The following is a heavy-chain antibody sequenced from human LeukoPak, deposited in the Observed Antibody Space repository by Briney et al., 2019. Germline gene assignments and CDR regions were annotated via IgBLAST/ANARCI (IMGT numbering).Heavy chain of an antibody. CDR1: GFTFGDYA. Sequence: PGGSLRLSCTASGFTFGDYAMSWVRQAPGKGLEWVSAISGSGGSTYYADSVKGRFTISRDNSKNTLYLQMNSLRAEDTAVYYCAKDVGGTYDYVWGSYRHDAFDIWGQGTMVTVSS. CDR2: ISGSGGST. V-gene: IGHV3-23*01. D-gene: IGHD3-16*02. CDR3: AKDVGGTYDYVWGSYRHDAFDI. J-gene: IGHJ3*02.